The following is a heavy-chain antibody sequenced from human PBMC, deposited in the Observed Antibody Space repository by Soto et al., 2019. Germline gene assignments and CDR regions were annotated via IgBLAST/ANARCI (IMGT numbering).Heavy chain of an antibody. CDR2: ISAYNGNT. J-gene: IGHJ5*02. CDR1: GYTFTSYG. V-gene: IGHV1-18*01. D-gene: IGHD1-1*01. CDR3: ARDPLGRWFDP. Sequence: ASVKVSCKASGYTFTSYGIGWVRQAPGQGLEWMGWISAYNGNTNYAQKLQGRVTMTTDTSTSTGYMELRRLRSDDTAVYYCARDPLGRWFDPWGQGTLVTVSS.